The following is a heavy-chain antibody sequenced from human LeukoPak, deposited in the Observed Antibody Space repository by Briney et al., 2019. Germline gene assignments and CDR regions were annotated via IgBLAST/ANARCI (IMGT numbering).Heavy chain of an antibody. CDR3: ARDESFIAVAGTFDY. CDR2: IYYSGST. J-gene: IGHJ4*02. V-gene: IGHV4-39*07. Sequence: PGGSLRLSCAASGFTFSSYWMSWIRQPPGKGLEWIGSIYYSGSTYYNPSLKSRVTISVDTSKNQFSLKLSSVTAADTAVYYCARDESFIAVAGTFDYWGQGTLVTVSS. D-gene: IGHD6-19*01. CDR1: GFTFSSYW.